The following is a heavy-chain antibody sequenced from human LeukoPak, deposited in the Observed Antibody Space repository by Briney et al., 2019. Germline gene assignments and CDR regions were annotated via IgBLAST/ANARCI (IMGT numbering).Heavy chain of an antibody. CDR2: IGTAGDT. J-gene: IGHJ6*02. V-gene: IGHV3-13*01. Sequence: GGSLRLSCAASGFTFSSYDMHWVRQATGKGLEWVSAIGTAGDTYYPGSVKGRFTISRENAKNSLYLQMNSLRAEDTAVYYCARAHCSGGSCYSFLYYYYGMDVWGQGTTITVSS. CDR3: ARAHCSGGSCYSFLYYYYGMDV. CDR1: GFTFSSYD. D-gene: IGHD2-15*01.